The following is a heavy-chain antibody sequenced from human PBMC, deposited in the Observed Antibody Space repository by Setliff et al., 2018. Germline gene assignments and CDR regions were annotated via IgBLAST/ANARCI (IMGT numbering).Heavy chain of an antibody. V-gene: IGHV4-31*03. Sequence: PSETLSLTCNVSGDFISSGGYTWNWIRQHPEMGLEWIGYIFYNGNTFYNPSLQSRVTISVDTSKNQFSLKLTSLNAADSAVYYCARASHSYGSPNWFDPWGPGTLVTSPQ. J-gene: IGHJ5*02. CDR1: GDFISSGGYT. D-gene: IGHD3-22*01. CDR2: IFYNGNT. CDR3: ARASHSYGSPNWFDP.